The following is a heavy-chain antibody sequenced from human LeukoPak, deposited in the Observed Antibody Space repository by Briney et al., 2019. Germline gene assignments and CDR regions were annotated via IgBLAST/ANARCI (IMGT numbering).Heavy chain of an antibody. V-gene: IGHV1-69*13. J-gene: IGHJ4*02. Sequence: SVKVSCKASGGTFSSYAISWVRQAPGQGLEWMGGIIPIFGTANYAQKFQGRVTITADESTSTAHMELSSLRSEDTAVYYCASRDHYYGSGSYLGVDYWGQGTLVTVSS. CDR2: IIPIFGTA. D-gene: IGHD3-10*01. CDR3: ASRDHYYGSGSYLGVDY. CDR1: GGTFSSYA.